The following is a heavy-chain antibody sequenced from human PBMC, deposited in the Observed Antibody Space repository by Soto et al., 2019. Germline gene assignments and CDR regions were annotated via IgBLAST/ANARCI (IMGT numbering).Heavy chain of an antibody. CDR2: ISSSSSYI. J-gene: IGHJ6*02. V-gene: IGHV3-21*01. D-gene: IGHD2-2*01. CDR1: GFTFSSYS. CDR3: AGTGVVVSAARDYYYYGMDV. Sequence: EVQLVESGGGLVKPGGSLRLSCAASGFTFSSYSMNWVRQAPGKGLEWVSSISSSSSYIYYADSVKGRFTISRDNAKNSLYLQMNSLRAEDTAVYYCAGTGVVVSAARDYYYYGMDVWGQGTTVTVSS.